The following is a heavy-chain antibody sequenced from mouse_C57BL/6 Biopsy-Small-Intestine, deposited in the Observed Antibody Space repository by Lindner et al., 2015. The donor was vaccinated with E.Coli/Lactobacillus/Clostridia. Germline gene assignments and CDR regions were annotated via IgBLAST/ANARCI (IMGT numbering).Heavy chain of an antibody. CDR2: IVPETGET. D-gene: IGHD1-1*02. V-gene: IGHV14-2*02. CDR3: AKEVIPVTANRYYDAFDM. J-gene: IGHJ3*02. Sequence: SVKVSCKTSGYIFTDSYLHWVRQAPGQGLEWMGGIVPETGETNYAQKFQGRVTMTRDTSTSTAYMELTRLTSDDTAIYYCAKEVIPVTANRYYDAFDMWGQGTMVTVSS. CDR1: GYIFTDSY.